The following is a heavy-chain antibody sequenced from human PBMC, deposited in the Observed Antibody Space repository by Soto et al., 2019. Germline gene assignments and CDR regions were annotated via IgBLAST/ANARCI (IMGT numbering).Heavy chain of an antibody. V-gene: IGHV3-48*03. D-gene: IGHD6-13*01. CDR2: ISSGGRTI. CDR3: TRDGPAADFDH. J-gene: IGHJ4*02. CDR1: GFSFSAYE. Sequence: GESLRLSCAASGFSFSAYEMNWVRQAPGKGLEWVSYISSGGRTIYYADSVKGRFTISRDDGKNSLYLQMDSLRAEDTAVYYCTRDGPAADFDHWGQGTLVTVPQ.